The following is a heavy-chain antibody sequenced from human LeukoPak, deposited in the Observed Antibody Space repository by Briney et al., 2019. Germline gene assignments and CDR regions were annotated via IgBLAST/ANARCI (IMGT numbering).Heavy chain of an antibody. D-gene: IGHD3-22*01. CDR2: INPNSGGT. CDR1: GYTFTGYY. CDR3: ARDFINYYDSSGYYSSSGY. J-gene: IGHJ4*02. V-gene: IGHV1-2*02. Sequence: GASVKVSCKASGYTFTGYYMHWVRQAPGQGLEWMGWINPNSGGTNYAQKFQGRVTMTRDTSISTAYMELSRLRSDDTAVYYCARDFINYYDSSGYYSSSGYWGQGTLVTVSS.